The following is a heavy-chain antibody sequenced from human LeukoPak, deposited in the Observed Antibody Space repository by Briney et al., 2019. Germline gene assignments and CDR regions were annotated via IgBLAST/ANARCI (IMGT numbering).Heavy chain of an antibody. Sequence: PGGSLRLSCAASGFTVSDTYMSWVRQAAGKGWEWVSTIFDAGRTTYGDSVKGRFTVSRDTYKNTLFLQVKSLRADDTAVYYCAGATKWLAHDFWGQGTLVTVSS. CDR2: IFDAGRT. J-gene: IGHJ4*02. D-gene: IGHD6-19*01. V-gene: IGHV3-53*01. CDR3: AGATKWLAHDF. CDR1: GFTVSDTY.